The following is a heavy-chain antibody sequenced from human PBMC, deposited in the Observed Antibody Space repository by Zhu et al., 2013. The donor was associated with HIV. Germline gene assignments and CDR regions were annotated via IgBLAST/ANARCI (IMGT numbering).Heavy chain of an antibody. D-gene: IGHD4-4*01. J-gene: IGHJ4*02. V-gene: IGHV1-8*01. CDR1: GYTFTSYD. CDR2: MNPNSGNT. Sequence: QVHLVQSGAEVRSLGPQSKVSCKASGYTFTSYDFSWVRQATGQGLEWMGWMNPNSGNTGYAQKFDDRLTMARDTSINTAYMEFTRLKPDDTAVYYCASDPLRLFDYNEGYFDQWGQGTLITVSS. CDR3: ASDPLRLFDYNEGYFDQ.